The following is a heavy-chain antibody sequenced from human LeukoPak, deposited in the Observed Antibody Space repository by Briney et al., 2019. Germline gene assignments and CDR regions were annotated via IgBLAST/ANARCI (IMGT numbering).Heavy chain of an antibody. CDR2: ISSSSRHI. V-gene: IGHV3-21*04. CDR1: GFTFSSYS. D-gene: IGHD4-17*01. Sequence: PGGSLRLSCAASGFTFSSYSMNWVRQAPGKGLEWVSSISSSSRHIYYADSVKGRFTIFRDDAKNSLFLQMDSLRVEDTAMYYCVSDFSTVTTAYLHHWGQGTLLTVSS. CDR3: VSDFSTVTTAYLHH. J-gene: IGHJ1*01.